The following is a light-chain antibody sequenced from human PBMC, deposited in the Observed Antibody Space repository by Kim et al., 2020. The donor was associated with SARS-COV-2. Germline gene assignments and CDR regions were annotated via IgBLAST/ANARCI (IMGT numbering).Light chain of an antibody. CDR3: QSSGGTTLI. Sequence: NFMLTQPHSVSESPGKTVTISCTRSSGSIASNFVQWYQQRPGSSPITMIYDDNRRPSGVPDRFSGSIDSSSNSASLTISGLKTEDEADYYCQSSGGTTLIFGGGTQLTVL. V-gene: IGLV6-57*01. J-gene: IGLJ2*01. CDR1: SGSIASNF. CDR2: DDN.